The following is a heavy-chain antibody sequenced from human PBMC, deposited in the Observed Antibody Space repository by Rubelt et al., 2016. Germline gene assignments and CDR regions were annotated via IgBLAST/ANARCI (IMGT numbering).Heavy chain of an antibody. Sequence: QVQLVQSGAEVKKPGASVKVSCKASGYTFTSYAMHWVRQAPGQRLEWMGWINAGNGNTKYSQKFQGGVTITWGTSASTAYMGLSSLRSEDTSVYYCAGGDIVVVVAASNPLDYWGQGALVTVSS. J-gene: IGHJ4*02. V-gene: IGHV1-3*01. CDR3: AGGDIVVVVAASNPLDY. CDR1: GYTFTSYA. CDR2: INAGNGNT. D-gene: IGHD2-15*01.